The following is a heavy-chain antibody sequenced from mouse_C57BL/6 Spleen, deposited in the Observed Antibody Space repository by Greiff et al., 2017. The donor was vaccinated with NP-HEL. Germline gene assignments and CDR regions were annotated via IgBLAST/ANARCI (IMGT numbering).Heavy chain of an antibody. CDR1: GYAFTNYL. CDR3: ARSELTGTFAY. J-gene: IGHJ3*01. CDR2: INPGSGGT. Sequence: QVQLQQSGAELVRPGTSVKVSCKASGYAFTNYLIEWVKQRPGQGLEWIGVINPGSGGTYYNEKFKGKATLTADKSSSTAYMQLSSLTSEDSAVYFCARSELTGTFAYWGQGTLVTVSA. V-gene: IGHV1-54*01. D-gene: IGHD4-1*01.